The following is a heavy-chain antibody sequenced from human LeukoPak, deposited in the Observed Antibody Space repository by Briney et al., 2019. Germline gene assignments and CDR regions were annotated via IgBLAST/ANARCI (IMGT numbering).Heavy chain of an antibody. CDR1: GYTFTSYA. V-gene: IGHV1-3*01. J-gene: IGHJ4*02. CDR2: INAGNGNT. Sequence: ASAKVSCKASGYTFTSYAMHWVRQAPGQRFEWMGWINAGNGNTRYSQKFQARVTITRDTSASTASMELSSLRPEDTAVYYCARGDDYKYFDCWGQGTLVTVSS. CDR3: ARGDDYKYFDC. D-gene: IGHD4/OR15-4a*01.